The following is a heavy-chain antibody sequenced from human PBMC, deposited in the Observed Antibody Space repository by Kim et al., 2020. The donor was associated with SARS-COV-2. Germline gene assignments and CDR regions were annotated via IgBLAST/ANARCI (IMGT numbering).Heavy chain of an antibody. CDR2: DK. V-gene: IGHV3-7*01. D-gene: IGHD6-19*01. Sequence: DKYYVDSVKGRFTISRDNAKNSLYLQMDSLRVEDTAVYYCARGGGWPFDYWGQGTLVTVSS. CDR3: ARGGGWPFDY. J-gene: IGHJ4*02.